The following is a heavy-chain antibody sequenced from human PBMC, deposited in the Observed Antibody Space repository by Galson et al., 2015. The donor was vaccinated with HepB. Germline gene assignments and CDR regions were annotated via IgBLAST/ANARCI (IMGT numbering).Heavy chain of an antibody. J-gene: IGHJ3*02. D-gene: IGHD2-15*01. CDR2: INAGNGNT. CDR1: GYTFTSYA. Sequence: SVKVSCKASGYTFTSYAMHWVRQAPGQRLEWMGWINAGNGNTKYSQKFQGRVTITADKSTSTAYMELSSLRPEDTAVYYCARDQSLKDSSPTDAFDIWGQGTMVTVSS. V-gene: IGHV1-3*01. CDR3: ARDQSLKDSSPTDAFDI.